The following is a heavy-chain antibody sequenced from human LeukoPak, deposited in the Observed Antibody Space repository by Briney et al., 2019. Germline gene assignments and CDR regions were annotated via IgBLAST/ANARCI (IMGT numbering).Heavy chain of an antibody. V-gene: IGHV3-30*02. J-gene: IGHJ4*02. CDR3: ANFPYSSSLTGLYFDY. CDR2: IRYDGRNK. CDR1: GFTFSNYG. Sequence: PGGSLRLSCAASGFTFSNYGMHWVRQAPGKGLEWVGFIRYDGRNKYYADFVKGRFTISRDNSKNTLYLQMNSLRAEDTAVYYCANFPYSSSLTGLYFDYWGQGTLVTVSS. D-gene: IGHD6-6*01.